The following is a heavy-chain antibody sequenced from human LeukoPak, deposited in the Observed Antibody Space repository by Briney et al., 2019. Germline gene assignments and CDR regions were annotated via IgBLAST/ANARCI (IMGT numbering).Heavy chain of an antibody. J-gene: IGHJ4*02. CDR2: IYSGGST. V-gene: IGHV3-66*02. CDR1: GVTVSSNY. D-gene: IGHD1-26*01. Sequence: PAGSLRLSCAASGVTVSSNYMNWVRQAPGKGLQWVSVIYSGGSTYYTNSVKGRFTISRDSSKNTVYLQMNSLRAEDTAVYYCARGGPVGYWGQGTLVTVSS. CDR3: ARGGPVGY.